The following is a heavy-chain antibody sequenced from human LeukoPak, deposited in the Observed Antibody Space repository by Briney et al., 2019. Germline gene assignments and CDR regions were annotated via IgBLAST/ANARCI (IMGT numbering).Heavy chain of an antibody. J-gene: IGHJ4*02. Sequence: GGSLRLSRAASGFTFRSYGMHWVRQAPGKGLVWVSRINSAGISTNYADSVKGRFTISRDNAKNTLYLQMNSLRAEDTAIYYCGRDIATAVDYWGLGTLVTVSS. CDR2: INSAGIST. D-gene: IGHD6-13*01. CDR1: GFTFRSYG. V-gene: IGHV3-74*01. CDR3: GRDIATAVDY.